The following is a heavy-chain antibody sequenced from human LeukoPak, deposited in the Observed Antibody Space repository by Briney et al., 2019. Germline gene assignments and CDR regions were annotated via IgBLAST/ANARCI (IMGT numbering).Heavy chain of an antibody. V-gene: IGHV3-21*01. Sequence: SGGSLRLSCAASGFTFSSYSMNWVRQAPGKGLEWVSSISSRSGYIYYADSVRGRFTISRDNAKNSLYLQMNSLRAEDTAVYYCARDIAGISDYWGQGTLVTVSS. J-gene: IGHJ4*02. D-gene: IGHD6-13*01. CDR1: GFTFSSYS. CDR3: ARDIAGISDY. CDR2: ISSRSGYI.